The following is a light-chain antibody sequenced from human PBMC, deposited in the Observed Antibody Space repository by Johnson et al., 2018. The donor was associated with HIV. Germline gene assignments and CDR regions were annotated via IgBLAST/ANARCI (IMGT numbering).Light chain of an antibody. CDR3: GIWDRSLTAYV. CDR1: SSNIGKNY. CDR2: DNN. J-gene: IGLJ1*01. V-gene: IGLV1-51*01. Sequence: QSVLTQPPSVSAAPGQKVTISCSGSSSNIGKNYVSWYQQLPGTAPKLLIYDNNKRPSGIPDRFSGSKSGTSATLGITAIQTEDAADYYCGIWDRSLTAYVFGTGTKVTVL.